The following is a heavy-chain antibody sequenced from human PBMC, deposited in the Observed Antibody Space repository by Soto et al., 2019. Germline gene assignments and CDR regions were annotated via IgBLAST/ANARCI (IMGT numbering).Heavy chain of an antibody. CDR3: ARELTGYSSGWYEFYS. CDR1: GFTFSSYG. Sequence: GGSLRLSCAASGFTFSSYGMHWVRQAPGKGLEWVAVIWYDGSNKYYADSVKGRFTISRDNSKNTLYLQMNSLRAEDTAVYYCARELTGYSSGWYEFYSWGQGTLVIVSS. D-gene: IGHD6-19*01. CDR2: IWYDGSNK. J-gene: IGHJ5*01. V-gene: IGHV3-33*01.